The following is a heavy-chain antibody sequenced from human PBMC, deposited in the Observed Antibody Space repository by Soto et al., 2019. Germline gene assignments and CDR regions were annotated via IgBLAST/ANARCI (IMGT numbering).Heavy chain of an antibody. D-gene: IGHD2-15*01. CDR1: GYTFTSYY. V-gene: IGHV1-46*01. Sequence: ASVKVSCKASGYTFTSYYMHWVRQAPGQGLERMGIINPSGGSTSYAQKFQGRVTMTRDTSTSTVYMELSSLRSEDTAVYYCARPGQYCSGGSCNDAFDIWGQGTMVTVSS. J-gene: IGHJ3*02. CDR2: INPSGGST. CDR3: ARPGQYCSGGSCNDAFDI.